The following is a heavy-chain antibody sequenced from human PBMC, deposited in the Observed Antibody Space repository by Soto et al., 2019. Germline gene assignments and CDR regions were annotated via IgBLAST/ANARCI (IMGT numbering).Heavy chain of an antibody. D-gene: IGHD3-3*01. CDR1: GVSISNSDYW. V-gene: IGHV4-30-4*01. Sequence: QVQLQETGPGLVKPSQTLSLTCTVSGVSISNSDYWWSWSRQSPGKGLEWIGNPYYSGTTNYNPSPKSRVTIPLETSKNQFSLKMRSVTAADTAVYYCARVSGPYYYGLDVWGQGTTVTVSS. CDR2: PYYSGTT. J-gene: IGHJ6*02. CDR3: ARVSGPYYYGLDV.